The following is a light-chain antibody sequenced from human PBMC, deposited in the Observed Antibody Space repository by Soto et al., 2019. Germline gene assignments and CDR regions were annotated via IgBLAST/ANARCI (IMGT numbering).Light chain of an antibody. J-gene: IGKJ1*01. Sequence: EIVLTQSPGTLSLSPGERATLSCRASQSVSSSYLAWYQQKPGQPPRLLFYDASSMATGIPDRFSGSGSGTDFTLTISRLEAEDFAVYYCQQYDNLSGTFGQGTKVEIK. CDR3: QQYDNLSGT. V-gene: IGKV3-20*01. CDR2: DAS. CDR1: QSVSSSY.